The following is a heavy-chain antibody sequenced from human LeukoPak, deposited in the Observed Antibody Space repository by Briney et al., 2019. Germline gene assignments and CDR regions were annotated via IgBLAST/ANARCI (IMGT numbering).Heavy chain of an antibody. Sequence: PSETLSLTCTVSGGSISSYYWSWIRQPPGKGLEWIGYIYYTGSTYYNPSLKSRVTISVDTSKNQFSLKLNSVTAADTAVYYCARGNYYYYYMDVWGKGTTVTVSS. CDR1: GGSISSYY. CDR2: IYYTGST. V-gene: IGHV4-59*12. CDR3: ARGNYYYYYMDV. J-gene: IGHJ6*03.